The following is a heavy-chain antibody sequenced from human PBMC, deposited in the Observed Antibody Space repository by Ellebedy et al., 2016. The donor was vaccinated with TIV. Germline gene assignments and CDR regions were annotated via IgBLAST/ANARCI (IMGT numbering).Heavy chain of an antibody. CDR3: ARLWFGETAEY. CDR2: ISSSSSTI. CDR1: GFTFSSYS. J-gene: IGHJ4*02. D-gene: IGHD3-10*01. Sequence: GGSLRLSCAASGFTFSSYSMNWVRQAPGKGLEWVSYISSSSSTIYYADSVKGRFTISRDNSKNTLYLQMNSLRAEDTAVYYCARLWFGETAEYWGQGTLVTVSS. V-gene: IGHV3-48*01.